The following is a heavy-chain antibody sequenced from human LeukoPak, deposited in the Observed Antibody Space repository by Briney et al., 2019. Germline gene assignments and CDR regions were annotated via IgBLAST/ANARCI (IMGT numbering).Heavy chain of an antibody. CDR2: ISYDGSNK. V-gene: IGHV3-30*18. D-gene: IGHD3-3*01. Sequence: GGSLRLSCAASGFTFSSYAMSWVRQAPGKGLEWVAVISYDGSNKYYADSVKGRFTISRDNSKNTLYLQMNSLRAEDTAVYYCANVQDDYDFWSGYPPSDYWGQGTLVTVSS. CDR1: GFTFSSYA. J-gene: IGHJ4*02. CDR3: ANVQDDYDFWSGYPPSDY.